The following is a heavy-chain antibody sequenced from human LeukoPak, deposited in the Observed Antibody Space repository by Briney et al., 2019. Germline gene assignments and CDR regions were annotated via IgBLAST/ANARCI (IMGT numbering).Heavy chain of an antibody. CDR2: IYSSGST. V-gene: IGHV4-4*07. J-gene: IGHJ6*02. CDR3: ATSYCGGNCYRSYYYYYGMDV. CDR1: GGSISSYY. D-gene: IGHD2-21*02. Sequence: SSETLSLTCTVSGGSISSYYWSWIRQPAGKGLEWIGRIYSSGSTNYNPSLKSRVTMSIDTSKNQFSLKLSSVTAADTAVYYCATSYCGGNCYRSYYYYYGMDVWGQGTTVTVSS.